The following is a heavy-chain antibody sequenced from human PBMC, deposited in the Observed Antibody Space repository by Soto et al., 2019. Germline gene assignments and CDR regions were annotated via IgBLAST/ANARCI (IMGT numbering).Heavy chain of an antibody. CDR1: GFTFSAYW. D-gene: IGHD2-8*01. CDR3: ARGSNQDY. J-gene: IGHJ4*02. Sequence: EVQLVESGGDLVQPGGSLRLSCVASGFTFSAYWMSWVRQAPGKGLEWVATINNDGSEKYYADAVRGRFPLSRDNTKSSFYLELGGLRAEDTAIYYCARGSNQDYWGQGTLVAVSS. V-gene: IGHV3-7*03. CDR2: INNDGSEK.